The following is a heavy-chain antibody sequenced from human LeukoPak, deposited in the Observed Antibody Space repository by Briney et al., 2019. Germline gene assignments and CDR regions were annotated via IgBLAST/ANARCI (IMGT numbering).Heavy chain of an antibody. CDR1: GFTFTRFN. D-gene: IGHD3-22*01. CDR3: ASQYYYDSSGYYNSNWFDP. J-gene: IGHJ5*02. CDR2: ITTSGTYI. Sequence: GGSLRLSCAASGFTFTRFNMNWVRQAPGKGLELVSSITTSGTYIYYADSVKGRFTISRDNAKNSLYLQMNSLRAEDTAVYYCASQYYYDSSGYYNSNWFDPWGQGTLVTVSS. V-gene: IGHV3-21*06.